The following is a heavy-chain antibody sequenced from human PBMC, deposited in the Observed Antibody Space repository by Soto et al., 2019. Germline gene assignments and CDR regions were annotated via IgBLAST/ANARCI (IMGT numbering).Heavy chain of an antibody. CDR3: ARGDDYVWGSYRYTLDD. D-gene: IGHD3-16*02. V-gene: IGHV1-18*01. CDR2: ISAYNGNT. Sequence: QVQLVQSGAEVKKPGASVKVSCKASGYTFTSYGISWVRQAPGQGLEWMGWISAYNGNTNYAQKLQGRVTMTTDTATRTAYMERRSLRSDDTAVYYCARGDDYVWGSYRYTLDDWGQGTLVTVSS. CDR1: GYTFTSYG. J-gene: IGHJ4*02.